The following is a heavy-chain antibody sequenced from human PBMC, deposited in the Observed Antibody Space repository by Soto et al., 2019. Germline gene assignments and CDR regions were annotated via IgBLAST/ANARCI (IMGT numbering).Heavy chain of an antibody. Sequence: QVTVKESGPVLVKPTETLTLTCTVSGFSLSNAGLGVSWIRQPPGKALEWLAHIFSNDEESYSTSLKSRLTISKDTSKSQVVLTKTNMDPVDTATYYCASTYSTSWYWFDPWGQGTLVTVSS. J-gene: IGHJ5*02. CDR3: ASTYSTSWYWFDP. CDR2: IFSNDEE. V-gene: IGHV2-26*04. CDR1: GFSLSNAGLG. D-gene: IGHD6-13*01.